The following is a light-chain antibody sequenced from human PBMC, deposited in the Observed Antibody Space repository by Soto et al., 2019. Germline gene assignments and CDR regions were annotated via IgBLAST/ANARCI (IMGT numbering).Light chain of an antibody. J-gene: IGKJ2*01. V-gene: IGKV3-20*01. Sequence: DIVLTQSPDTLSLSPGERATLSCRASQSVSSSDLAWYQQKPGQAPRRLIYGASTRATGIPDRFSGSGSGTDFTLTISRLEPEDFAVYYCQPYGSSSYTFGQGPRLEI. CDR1: QSVSSSD. CDR2: GAS. CDR3: QPYGSSSYT.